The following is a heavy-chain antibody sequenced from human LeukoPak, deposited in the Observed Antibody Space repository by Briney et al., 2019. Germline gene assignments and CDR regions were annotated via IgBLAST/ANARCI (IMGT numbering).Heavy chain of an antibody. J-gene: IGHJ1*01. Sequence: ASVNVSCKASGYIFTKYGISWVRQAPGQGLEWMGWISAYNGNTNYAQKHQGRVIMTTDTSTTTAYMELRSLRSDDTAVYYCARYRSYYYDSHGYPEHSQHWGQGTLVTVSS. CDR2: ISAYNGNT. CDR1: GYIFTKYG. D-gene: IGHD3-22*01. CDR3: ARYRSYYYDSHGYPEHSQH. V-gene: IGHV1-18*01.